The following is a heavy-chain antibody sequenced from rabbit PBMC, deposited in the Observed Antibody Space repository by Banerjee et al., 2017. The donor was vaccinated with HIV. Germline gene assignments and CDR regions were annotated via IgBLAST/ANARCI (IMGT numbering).Heavy chain of an antibody. J-gene: IGHJ6*01. V-gene: IGHV1S47*01. CDR2: VDTGDGTT. CDR1: GFSFSSGLP. CDR3: VRSTSGYDIGDL. Sequence: QLVESGGGLVKPGASLTLTCKASGFSFSSGLPMCWVRQAPGKGLEWIASVDTGDGTTYYASWVNGRFTVSLDNAQNTVFLQMTSLTPADTATYFCVRSTSGYDIGDLWGQGTLVTVS. D-gene: IGHD1-1*01.